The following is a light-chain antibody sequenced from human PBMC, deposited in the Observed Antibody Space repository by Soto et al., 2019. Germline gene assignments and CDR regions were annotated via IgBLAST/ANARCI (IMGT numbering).Light chain of an antibody. CDR2: GVS. CDR3: QQYGSSTFT. V-gene: IGKV3-20*01. CDR1: QSVSSNY. Sequence: EIVLPQSPDTLSLSQGERATLSCWASQSVSSNYLAWYQQKSGQATRLLIYGVSSRASGIPDRFRGSGSGTDFTLTISSLEPEDFAVYYCQQYGSSTFTFGPGTKVAIK. J-gene: IGKJ3*01.